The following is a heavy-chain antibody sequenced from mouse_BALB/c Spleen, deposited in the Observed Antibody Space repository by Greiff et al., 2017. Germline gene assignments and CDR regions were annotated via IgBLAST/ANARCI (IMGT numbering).Heavy chain of an antibody. Sequence: EVQLQESGPELVKPGASVKISCKASGYSFTGYFMNWVMQSHGKSLEWIGRINPYNGDTFYNQKFKGKATLTVDKSSSTAHMELRSLASEDSAVYYCASARGDYWGQGTSVTVSS. V-gene: IGHV1-20*02. CDR1: GYSFTGYF. CDR2: INPYNGDT. D-gene: IGHD6-1*01. CDR3: ASARGDY. J-gene: IGHJ4*01.